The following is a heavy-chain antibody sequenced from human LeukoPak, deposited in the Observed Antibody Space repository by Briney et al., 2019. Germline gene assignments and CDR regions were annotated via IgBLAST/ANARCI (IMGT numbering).Heavy chain of an antibody. CDR1: GYTFTSYD. CDR3: TRGPPNWGYDY. J-gene: IGHJ4*02. Sequence: GASVKVSCKASGYTFTSYDINWVRQATRQGLEWMGWMSPNSGNTGYAQKFQGRVTMTRSTSMSTAYMELSSLKSEDTAVYYCTRGPPNWGYDYWGQGTLVTVSS. CDR2: MSPNSGNT. D-gene: IGHD7-27*01. V-gene: IGHV1-8*01.